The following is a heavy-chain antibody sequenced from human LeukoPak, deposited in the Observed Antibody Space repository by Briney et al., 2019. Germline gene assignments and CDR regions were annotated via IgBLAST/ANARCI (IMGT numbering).Heavy chain of an antibody. J-gene: IGHJ4*02. D-gene: IGHD1-26*01. CDR1: GFTFSSYG. Sequence: GGSLRLSCAAPGFTFSSYGMHWVRQAPGKGLEWVAFIRYDGSNKYYADSVKGRFTISRDNSKNTLYLQMNSLRAEDTAVYYCANSPPHSGSYYAIGYWGQGTLVTVSS. V-gene: IGHV3-30*02. CDR2: IRYDGSNK. CDR3: ANSPPHSGSYYAIGY.